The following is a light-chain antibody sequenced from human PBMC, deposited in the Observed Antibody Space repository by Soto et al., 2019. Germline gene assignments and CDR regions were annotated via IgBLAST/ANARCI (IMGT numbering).Light chain of an antibody. CDR2: DVD. CDR3: TSYTTIGTLDL. CDR1: SNDIGVSNY. Sequence: QSVLTQPASVSGSPGQSITVSCTGTSNDIGVSNYVSWYQQHPGKAPRLIIYDVDNRPSGVSARFSGSKSGNTASLTISGLQTEDEADYYCTSYTTIGTLDLFGTGTKVTVL. V-gene: IGLV2-14*03. J-gene: IGLJ1*01.